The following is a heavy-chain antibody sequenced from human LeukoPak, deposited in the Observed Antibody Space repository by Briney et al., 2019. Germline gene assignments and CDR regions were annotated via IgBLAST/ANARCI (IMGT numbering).Heavy chain of an antibody. CDR2: ISGSSSYI. D-gene: IGHD2-21*02. Sequence: GGSLRLSCAASGFTFSTYTMNWVRQAPGKGLEWVSSISGSSSYIYYADSVKGRFTISRDNAKNSLYLQMNSLRAEDTAVYYCARGGGDQKSDYWGQGTLVTVSS. V-gene: IGHV3-21*01. J-gene: IGHJ4*02. CDR3: ARGGGDQKSDY. CDR1: GFTFSTYT.